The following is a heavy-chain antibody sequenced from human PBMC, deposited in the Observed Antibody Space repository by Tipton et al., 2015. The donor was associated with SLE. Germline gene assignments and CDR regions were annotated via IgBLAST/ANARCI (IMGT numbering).Heavy chain of an antibody. D-gene: IGHD1-20*01. CDR2: ISRSGSTI. CDR1: GFTFSSYE. CDR3: ARAGNPNWKYYYGMDV. Sequence: SLRLSCAASGFTFSSYEMNWVRQAPGKGLEWASYISRSGSTIYYADSVKGRFTISRDNAKNSLYLQMNSLRAEDTAVYYCARAGNPNWKYYYGMDVWGQGTTVTVSS. V-gene: IGHV3-48*03. J-gene: IGHJ6*02.